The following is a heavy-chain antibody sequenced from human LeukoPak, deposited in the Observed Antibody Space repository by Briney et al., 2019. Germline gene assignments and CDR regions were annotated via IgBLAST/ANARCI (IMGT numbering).Heavy chain of an antibody. V-gene: IGHV1-69*13. CDR1: GGTFSSYA. CDR2: IIPIFGTA. Sequence: GASVKVSCKASGGTFSSYAISWVRQAPGQGLEWMGGIIPIFGTANYAQKFQGRVMITADESTSTAYMELSSLRSEDTAVYYCARAYCSSTSCPFYYYYYMDVWGQGTMVTVSS. J-gene: IGHJ6*03. D-gene: IGHD2-2*01. CDR3: ARAYCSSTSCPFYYYYYMDV.